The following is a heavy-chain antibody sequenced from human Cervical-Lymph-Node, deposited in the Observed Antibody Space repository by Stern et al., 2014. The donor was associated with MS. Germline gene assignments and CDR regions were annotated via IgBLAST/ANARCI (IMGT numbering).Heavy chain of an antibody. CDR1: GFIFSDYY. V-gene: IGHV3-11*01. CDR2: ISGNCMTI. CDR3: ARDPRGYTYGRDY. Sequence: VQLVESGGDLVKPGGSLRLSCEASGFIFSDYYMGWIRQPPGKGLEWLSYISGNCMTIYYAGSVKGRFTISRDNAKNSLYLQMDDVKVEDTAMYYCARDPRGYTYGRDYWGQGTLVTVSS. D-gene: IGHD5-18*01. J-gene: IGHJ4*02.